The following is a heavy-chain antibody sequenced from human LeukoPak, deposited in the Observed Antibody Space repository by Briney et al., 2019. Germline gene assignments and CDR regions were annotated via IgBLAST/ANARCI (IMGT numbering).Heavy chain of an antibody. D-gene: IGHD3-3*01. Sequence: GGSLRLSCSGSGFTFSSYAMHWVRQAPGKGLEYVSAISSNGGSTYYTNSVKGRFTISRDNSKNTLYLQMGSLRAEDMAVYYCARDMEDYDFWSGYWFDPWGQGTLVTVSS. V-gene: IGHV3-64*01. CDR1: GFTFSSYA. CDR2: ISSNGGST. J-gene: IGHJ5*02. CDR3: ARDMEDYDFWSGYWFDP.